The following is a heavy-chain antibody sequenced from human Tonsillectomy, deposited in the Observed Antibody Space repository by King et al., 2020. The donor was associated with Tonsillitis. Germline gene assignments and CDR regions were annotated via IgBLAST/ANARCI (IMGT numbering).Heavy chain of an antibody. Sequence: VQLVESGGGLVQPGGSLRLPCATSGFIFRSYWMTWVRQAPGKGLEWVANIKQDESETYYVDSVKGRFTISRDNAKNSLYLQMNSLRAEYTAVYYCARASQTDFGGQGTLVTVSS. CDR2: IKQDESET. J-gene: IGHJ4*02. V-gene: IGHV3-7*03. CDR3: ARASQTDF. CDR1: GFIFRSYW.